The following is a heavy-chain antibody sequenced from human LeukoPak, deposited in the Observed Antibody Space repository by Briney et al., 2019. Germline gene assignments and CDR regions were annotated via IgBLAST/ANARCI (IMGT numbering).Heavy chain of an antibody. V-gene: IGHV3-23*01. CDR2: ISSRGGST. J-gene: IGHJ6*03. Sequence: GGSLRLSCTTSGFNFSNDGIHWVRQAPGKGLEWGSAISSRGGSTYYADSVKGRFTISRDDSKSIAYLQMNSLKTEDTAVYYCTRDLETVRGVIITYMDVWGKGTTVTISS. CDR3: TRDLETVRGVIITYMDV. D-gene: IGHD3-10*01. CDR1: GFNFSNDG.